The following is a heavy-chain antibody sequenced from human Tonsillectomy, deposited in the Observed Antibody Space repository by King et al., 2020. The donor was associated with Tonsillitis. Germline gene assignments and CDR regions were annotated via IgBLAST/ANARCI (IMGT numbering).Heavy chain of an antibody. CDR3: ATDYYAFWRGYLPLGGMDV. V-gene: IGHV3-7*04. CDR1: GFTFSSYW. Sequence: QLVQSGGGLVQPGGSLRLSCAASGFTFSSYWMSWVRQAPGKGLEWVANIKQDGSEKYYVDSVKGRFTISRDNAKNSLYLQMNSLRAEDTAVYYCATDYYAFWRGYLPLGGMDVWGQGTTVTVSS. D-gene: IGHD3-3*01. CDR2: IKQDGSEK. J-gene: IGHJ6*02.